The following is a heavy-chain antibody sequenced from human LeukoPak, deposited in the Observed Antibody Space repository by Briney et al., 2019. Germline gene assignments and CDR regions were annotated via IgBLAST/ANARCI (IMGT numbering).Heavy chain of an antibody. CDR2: ISSNGGST. CDR1: GFTFSTNW. Sequence: GGSLRLSCAASGFTFSTNWMHWVRQAPGKGLEYVSSISSNGGSTYYADSVKGRFTISRDNSKNTLFLQMSSLRTEDTAVYYCASPYSGYDYNFDHWGQGTLVTVSS. V-gene: IGHV3-64D*06. J-gene: IGHJ4*02. D-gene: IGHD5-12*01. CDR3: ASPYSGYDYNFDH.